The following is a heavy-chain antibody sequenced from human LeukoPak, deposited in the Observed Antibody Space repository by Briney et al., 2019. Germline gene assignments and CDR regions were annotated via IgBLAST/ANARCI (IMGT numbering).Heavy chain of an antibody. J-gene: IGHJ4*02. CDR1: GFTVISDY. D-gene: IGHD6-13*01. CDR2: IYRRGST. CDR3: ARHPYIAAHDY. V-gene: IGHV3-66*04. Sequence: GGSLRLSCAASGFTVISDYMHWVRQAPGKGLDWVSVIYRRGSTDYADSVKGRFTISRDNSKNTLFLQMNSLRAEDTAVYYCARHPYIAAHDYWGQGTLVTVSS.